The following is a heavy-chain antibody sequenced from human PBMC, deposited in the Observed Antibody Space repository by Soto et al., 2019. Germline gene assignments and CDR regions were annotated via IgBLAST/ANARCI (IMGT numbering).Heavy chain of an antibody. CDR1: GFTFSSYW. Sequence: PGGSLRLSCAASGFTFSSYWMSWVRQAPGKGLEWVANIKQDGSEKYYVDSVKGRFTISRDNAKNSLYLQMNSLRAEDTAVYYCATSYSSGWDYYFDYWGQGTLVTVSS. CDR2: IKQDGSEK. D-gene: IGHD6-19*01. CDR3: ATSYSSGWDYYFDY. J-gene: IGHJ4*02. V-gene: IGHV3-7*01.